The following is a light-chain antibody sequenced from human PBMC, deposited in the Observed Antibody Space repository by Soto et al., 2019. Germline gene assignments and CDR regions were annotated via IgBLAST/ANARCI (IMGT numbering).Light chain of an antibody. CDR1: QSISSW. V-gene: IGKV1-5*01. CDR3: QQYYSFLWT. Sequence: QITQSPSTLSASVGARVTITCRASQSISSWLAWYQQKPGKAPKLLIYDASSLESGVPSRFSGSESGTEFTLTISSLQPDDFATYYCQQYYSFLWTFGQGTKVDIK. J-gene: IGKJ1*01. CDR2: DAS.